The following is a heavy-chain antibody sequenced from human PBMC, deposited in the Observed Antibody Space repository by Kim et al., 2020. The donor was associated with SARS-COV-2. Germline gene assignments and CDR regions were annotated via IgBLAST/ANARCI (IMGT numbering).Heavy chain of an antibody. J-gene: IGHJ4*02. CDR2: TNPTSGGT. D-gene: IGHD3-9*01. Sequence: VKVSCKASGYTFTDYYIHWVRQAPGQGLDWMGRTNPTSGGTNYAQKFQGRVTLTRDTSISTVYMEVNRLRSDDTAVYYCARDIDYYFDYWGQGTLVTV. V-gene: IGHV1-2*06. CDR1: GYTFTDYY. CDR3: ARDIDYYFDY.